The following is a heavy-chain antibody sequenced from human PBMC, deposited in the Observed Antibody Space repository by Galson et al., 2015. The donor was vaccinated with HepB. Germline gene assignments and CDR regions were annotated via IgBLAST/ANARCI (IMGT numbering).Heavy chain of an antibody. J-gene: IGHJ4*02. D-gene: IGHD1-26*01. CDR1: GFTFSSYA. CDR2: ISGSGGST. CDR3: AKTSGSYDNQLDY. V-gene: IGHV3-23*01. Sequence: SLRLSCAASGFTFSSYAMSWVRQAPGKGLEWVSAISGSGGSTYYADSVKGRFTISRDNSKNTLYLQMNSLRAEDTAVYYCAKTSGSYDNQLDYWGQGTLVTVSS.